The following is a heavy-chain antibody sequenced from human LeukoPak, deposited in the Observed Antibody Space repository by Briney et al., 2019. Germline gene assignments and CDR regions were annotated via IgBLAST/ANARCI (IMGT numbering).Heavy chain of an antibody. CDR3: AKDRSWELGYFDY. J-gene: IGHJ4*02. Sequence: PSETLSLTCTVSGGSISSGGYYWSWIRQHPGKGLEWIGYIYYSGSTYYNPSLKSRVTISVDTSKNQFSLKLSSVTAADTAVYYCAKDRSWELGYFDYWGQGTLVTVSS. CDR1: GGSISSGGYY. D-gene: IGHD1-26*01. CDR2: IYYSGST. V-gene: IGHV4-31*03.